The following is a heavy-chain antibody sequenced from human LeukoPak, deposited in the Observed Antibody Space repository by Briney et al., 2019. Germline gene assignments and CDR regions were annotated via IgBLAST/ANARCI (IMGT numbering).Heavy chain of an antibody. CDR3: AREPPQLWLRGMDY. J-gene: IGHJ4*02. V-gene: IGHV1-2*02. CDR2: INPNSGGT. D-gene: IGHD5-18*01. Sequence: ASVKVSCKASGYTFTGYYIHWVRQAPGQGLEWTGWINPNSGGTNYAQKFQGRVTMTRDTSISTAYMELSRLRSDDTAVYYCAREPPQLWLRGMDYWGQGTLVTVSS. CDR1: GYTFTGYY.